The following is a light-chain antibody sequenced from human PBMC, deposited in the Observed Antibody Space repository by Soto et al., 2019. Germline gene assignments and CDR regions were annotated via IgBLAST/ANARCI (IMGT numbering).Light chain of an antibody. V-gene: IGKV3-20*01. J-gene: IGKJ1*01. CDR2: GTS. Sequence: EVVLTQSPGTLSLSPGERATLSCRASQTISDNYIAWYQQRPGQAPRLLGYGTSSRATGVANRFSVSGSGTDFPLTISRLEPEDFAVYYCQHYESTPVEFGQGTKVEI. CDR1: QTISDNY. CDR3: QHYESTPVE.